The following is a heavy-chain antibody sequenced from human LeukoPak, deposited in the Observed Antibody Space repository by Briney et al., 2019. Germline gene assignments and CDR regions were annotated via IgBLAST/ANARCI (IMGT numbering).Heavy chain of an antibody. D-gene: IGHD5-12*01. V-gene: IGHV4-38-2*02. CDR3: ASPDIVATTRENYYYYYYMDV. CDR1: GYSISSGYY. CDR2: IYHSGST. J-gene: IGHJ6*03. Sequence: SETLSLTCTVSGYSISSGYYWGWIRQPPGKGLEWIGSIYHSGSTNYNPSLKSRVTISVDTSKNQFSLKLSSVTAADTAVYYCASPDIVATTRENYYYYYYMDVWGKGTTVTVSS.